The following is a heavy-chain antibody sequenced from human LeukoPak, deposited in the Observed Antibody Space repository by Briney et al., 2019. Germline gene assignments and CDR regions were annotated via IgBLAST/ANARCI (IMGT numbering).Heavy chain of an antibody. Sequence: PGGSLSLSCAASGFTFSSYWMSWVRQAPGKGREGLANIKKDGSKKYKVNSVRGAFTISRDNAKNSLYLQMNSLRAEDTAVYYCARDGANDFWSGYPGNWFDPWGQGTLVTVSS. CDR3: ARDGANDFWSGYPGNWFDP. CDR2: IKKDGSKK. CDR1: GFTFSSYW. D-gene: IGHD3-3*01. V-gene: IGHV3-7*01. J-gene: IGHJ5*02.